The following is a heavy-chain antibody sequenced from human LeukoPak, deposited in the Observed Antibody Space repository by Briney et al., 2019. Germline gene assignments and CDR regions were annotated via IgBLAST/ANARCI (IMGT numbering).Heavy chain of an antibody. D-gene: IGHD3-10*01. J-gene: IGHJ4*02. CDR3: ARGGRYYGSGSYSHFDY. CDR2: IYYSGST. CDR1: GGSISSYY. Sequence: SETLSLTCTVSGGSISSYYWSWIRQPPGKGLEWIGYIYYSGSTNYNPSLKSRVTISVDTSKNQFSLKLSSVTAADTAVYYCARGGRYYGSGSYSHFDYWGQGTLVTVSS. V-gene: IGHV4-59*01.